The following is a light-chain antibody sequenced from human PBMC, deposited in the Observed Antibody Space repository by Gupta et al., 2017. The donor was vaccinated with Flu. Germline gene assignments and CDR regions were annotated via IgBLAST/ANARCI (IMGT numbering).Light chain of an antibody. CDR2: GAS. CDR3: QQYYDLWT. Sequence: ERVLTHHPASLSVSPGESPTLSCRASQGNITNLAWFQQRPGQPPMLLIFGASTRATAVPARFSASWGGTEFTLTISILQSEDSAVYYWQQYYDLWTFGQGTKVEVK. J-gene: IGKJ1*01. V-gene: IGKV3-15*01. CDR1: QGNITN.